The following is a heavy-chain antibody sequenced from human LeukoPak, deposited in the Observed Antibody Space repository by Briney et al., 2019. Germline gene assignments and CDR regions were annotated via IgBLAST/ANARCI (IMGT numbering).Heavy chain of an antibody. Sequence: GGSLRLSCAASGFPFSNYAMSWVRQAPGKGLEWVSSISSSSYIYYADSVKGRFTISRDNAKNSLYLQMNSLRAEDTAVYYCARGYCSSTSCRILGYYYGMDVWGQGTTVTVSS. CDR3: ARGYCSSTSCRILGYYYGMDV. CDR2: ISSSSYI. CDR1: GFPFSNYA. J-gene: IGHJ6*02. V-gene: IGHV3-21*01. D-gene: IGHD2-2*01.